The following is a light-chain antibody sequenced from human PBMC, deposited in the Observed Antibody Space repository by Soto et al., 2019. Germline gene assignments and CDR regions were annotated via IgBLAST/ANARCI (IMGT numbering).Light chain of an antibody. J-gene: IGKJ2*01. V-gene: IGKV3-20*01. CDR3: QQYHYSPMNT. Sequence: VLPQSPDTLSLSPGARATLSCRASQSVRSTFLAWYQQKPVQAPSHLIYGASNRAAGIPERFSGSATGTEFTLTISRLEPADSAVYYWQQYHYSPMNTFGQGTKLQIK. CDR2: GAS. CDR1: QSVRSTF.